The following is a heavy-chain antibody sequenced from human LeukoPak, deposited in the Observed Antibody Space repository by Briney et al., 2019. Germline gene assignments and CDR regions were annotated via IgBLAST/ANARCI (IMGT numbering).Heavy chain of an antibody. V-gene: IGHV4-59*01. J-gene: IGHJ4*02. CDR3: ARSYYDSSGYYPHFDY. D-gene: IGHD3-22*01. CDR1: GGSISNYY. CDR2: IYYSGST. Sequence: SETLSLTCTVSGGSISNYYWSWIRQPPGKGLEWIGYIYYSGSTNYSPSLKSRVSISVDTSKNQFSLKLSSVTAVDTAVYYCARSYYDSSGYYPHFDYWGQGTLVTVSS.